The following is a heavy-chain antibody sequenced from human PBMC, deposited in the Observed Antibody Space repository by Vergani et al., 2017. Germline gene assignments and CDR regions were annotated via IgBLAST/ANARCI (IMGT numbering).Heavy chain of an antibody. J-gene: IGHJ4*02. CDR2: IYSGGST. Sequence: EVQLVETGGGLIQPGGSLRLSCAASGFTVSSNYMSWVRQAPGKGLEWVSVIYSGGSTYYADSVKGRFTISRDNSKNTLYLQMNSLRAEDTAVYYCAKASTTTVTFDYWGQGTLVTVSS. D-gene: IGHD4-17*01. V-gene: IGHV3-53*02. CDR3: AKASTTTVTFDY. CDR1: GFTVSSNY.